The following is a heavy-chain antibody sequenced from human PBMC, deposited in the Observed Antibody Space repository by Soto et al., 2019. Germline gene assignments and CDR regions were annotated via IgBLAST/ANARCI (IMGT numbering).Heavy chain of an antibody. CDR3: AGAAVREIMAQESSEMAV. Sequence: QVQLVQSGAEVKTPGSSVKVSCKASGGTLSDYAISWVRQAPGQGLEWMGGIMPTVDSANYAQNFQGRLTISADESTSTANLGLSSLGSDETAVFYVAGAAVREIMAQESSEMAVWGKGPRSSSPQ. D-gene: IGHD3-10*01. V-gene: IGHV1-69*01. CDR2: IMPTVDSA. J-gene: IGHJ6*04. CDR1: GGTLSDYA.